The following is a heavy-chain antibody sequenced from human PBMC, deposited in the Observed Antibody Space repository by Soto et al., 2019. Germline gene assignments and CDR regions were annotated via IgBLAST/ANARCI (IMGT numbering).Heavy chain of an antibody. CDR3: ARLHSHSPNCVPLDP. CDR2: MYYSGTS. CDR1: GGSISDDTYY. V-gene: IGHV4-39*01. Sequence: PSETQSLTCTVSGGSISDDTYYWGWIRQPPGKGLEWIGSMYYSGTSSYNPSLKSRVSMSVDTSKKQLSLRLTSVTAADTAVYFCARLHSHSPNCVPLDPWGQGTLVTVSS. D-gene: IGHD1-1*01. J-gene: IGHJ5*02.